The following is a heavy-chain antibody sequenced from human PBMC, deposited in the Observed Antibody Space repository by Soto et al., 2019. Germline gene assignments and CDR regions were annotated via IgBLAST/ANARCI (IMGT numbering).Heavy chain of an antibody. CDR1: GFTFSSYS. Sequence: EVQLVESGGGLVQPGGSLRLSCAASGFTFSSYSMNWVRQPPGKGLEWVSYISSSGNRIQYADSAEGRFTISRDNAKRSLYLQMHSLRDEDPATYYCARVTASGEYVSADFQDWGQGTLVAVSS. J-gene: IGHJ1*01. V-gene: IGHV3-48*02. CDR2: ISSSGNRI. CDR3: ARVTASGEYVSADFQD. D-gene: IGHD4-17*01.